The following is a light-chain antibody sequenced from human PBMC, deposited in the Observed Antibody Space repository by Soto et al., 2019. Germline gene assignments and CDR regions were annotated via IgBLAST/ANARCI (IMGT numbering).Light chain of an antibody. Sequence: EIVLTQSPGTLSLSPGERATLSCRASQSVSSYLAWYQQKPGQAPRLLLYGASSRANGIPDRFSGSGSGTDLTLTISRLEPEDFAVYYCQQYGSSPMITFGQGTRLEIK. V-gene: IGKV3-20*01. J-gene: IGKJ5*01. CDR3: QQYGSSPMIT. CDR2: GAS. CDR1: QSVSSY.